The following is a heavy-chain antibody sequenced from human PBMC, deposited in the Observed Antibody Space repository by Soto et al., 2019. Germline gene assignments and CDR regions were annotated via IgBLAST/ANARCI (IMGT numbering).Heavy chain of an antibody. J-gene: IGHJ4*02. CDR2: IYPGDSDT. V-gene: IGHV5-51*01. CDR3: ARHGDSSGWYWGAYYFDY. CDR1: GYSFTSYW. D-gene: IGHD6-19*01. Sequence: GESLKISCKGSGYSFTSYWIGWVRQMPGKGLEWMGIIYPGDSDTRYSPSFQGQVTISADKSISTAYLQWGSLKASDTAMYYCARHGDSSGWYWGAYYFDYWGQGTLVTVSS.